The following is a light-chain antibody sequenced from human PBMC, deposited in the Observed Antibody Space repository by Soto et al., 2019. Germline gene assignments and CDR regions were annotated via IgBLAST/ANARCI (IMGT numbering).Light chain of an antibody. CDR2: DAS. Sequence: IHMTHAPSTLSASLGDIVAITGRGSQSISSWLAWYQQKPGKAPKLLIYDASSLDSGVPSRFSGSGSGTEFTLTISSLQPDDFATYYCQQYNSYSPWTFGQGTKVDIK. V-gene: IGKV1-5*01. CDR1: QSISSW. J-gene: IGKJ1*01. CDR3: QQYNSYSPWT.